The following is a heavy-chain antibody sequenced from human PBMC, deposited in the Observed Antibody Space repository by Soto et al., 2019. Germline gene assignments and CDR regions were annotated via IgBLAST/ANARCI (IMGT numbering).Heavy chain of an antibody. J-gene: IGHJ5*02. V-gene: IGHV4-4*07. Sequence: LSLTCTVSGGSISSYYWSWIRQPAGKGLEWIGRIYTSGSTNYNPSLKSRVTMSVDTSKNQFSLKLSSVTAADTAVYYCARDWYSSGWYWFDPWGQGTLVTVSS. CDR3: ARDWYSSGWYWFDP. CDR1: GGSISSYY. D-gene: IGHD6-19*01. CDR2: IYTSGST.